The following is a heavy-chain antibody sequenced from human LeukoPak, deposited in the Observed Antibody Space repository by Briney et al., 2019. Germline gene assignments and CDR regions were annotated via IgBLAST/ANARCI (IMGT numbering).Heavy chain of an antibody. CDR2: IYYSGST. CDR1: GVSFSRYY. V-gene: IGHV4-39*07. Sequence: SETLSLTCTVSGVSFSRYYWGWIRQPPGKGLEWIGSIYYSGSTYYNPSLKSRVTISVDTSKNQFSLKLSSVTAADTAVYYCARAWGSYSGYDQNWFDPWGQGTLVTVSS. J-gene: IGHJ5*02. D-gene: IGHD5-12*01. CDR3: ARAWGSYSGYDQNWFDP.